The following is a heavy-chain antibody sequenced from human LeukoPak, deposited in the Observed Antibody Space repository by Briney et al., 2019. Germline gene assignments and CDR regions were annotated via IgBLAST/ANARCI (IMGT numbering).Heavy chain of an antibody. CDR2: VYYTGST. CDR3: ARDPAGLDGAFDL. J-gene: IGHJ3*01. Sequence: SETLSLTCTVSGGAIGVHFWNWIRQPPGKGLEWIGYVYYTGSTSYNPSLRNRVSISVDTSKNLMPLTLTSVTAADTAMYFCARDPAGLDGAFDLWGQGTMVTVSS. D-gene: IGHD3-10*01. V-gene: IGHV4-59*11. CDR1: GGAIGVHF.